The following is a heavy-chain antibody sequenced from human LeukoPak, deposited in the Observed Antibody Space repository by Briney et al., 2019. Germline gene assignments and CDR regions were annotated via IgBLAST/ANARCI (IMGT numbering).Heavy chain of an antibody. J-gene: IGHJ4*02. V-gene: IGHV4-30-2*01. CDR3: ASGYSGYDPLNY. CDR1: GGSISSGGYS. D-gene: IGHD5-12*01. Sequence: PSQTLSLTCAVSGGSISSGGYSWSWLRQPPGKGLEWIGYIYHSGSTYYNPSLKSRVTISVDRSKNQFSLKLSSVTAADTAVYYCASGYSGYDPLNYWGQGTLVTVSS. CDR2: IYHSGST.